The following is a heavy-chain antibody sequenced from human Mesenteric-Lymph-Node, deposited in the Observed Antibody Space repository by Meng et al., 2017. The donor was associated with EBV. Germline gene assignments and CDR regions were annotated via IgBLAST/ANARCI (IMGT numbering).Heavy chain of an antibody. CDR1: GGTLHSLG. J-gene: IGHJ4*02. D-gene: IGHD5-12*01. CDR2: IIPGYGVA. CDR3: ARGEINGYDYVYFDY. V-gene: IGHV1-69*01. Sequence: VQVVQSGGEVARAGFSVSVVCRGCGGTLHSLGVRWVRQESGKGREWMRGIIPGYGVATYAQRFQGIVTITADESTNKAYLEVSSLRSEDTAVYYCARGEINGYDYVYFDYWGQGTLVTVSS.